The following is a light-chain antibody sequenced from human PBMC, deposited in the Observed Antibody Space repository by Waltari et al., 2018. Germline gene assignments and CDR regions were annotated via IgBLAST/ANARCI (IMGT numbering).Light chain of an antibody. J-gene: IGKJ4*01. CDR1: QSISSW. Sequence: DIQMTQSPSTLSASVGDRVTITCRASQSISSWLAWYQQKPGKAPKLLIYKASSLESGVPSRFSGSGSGTEFTLTISSLQPDDFATYYCQQTYSSLSFGGGTKVEIK. V-gene: IGKV1-5*03. CDR3: QQTYSSLS. CDR2: KAS.